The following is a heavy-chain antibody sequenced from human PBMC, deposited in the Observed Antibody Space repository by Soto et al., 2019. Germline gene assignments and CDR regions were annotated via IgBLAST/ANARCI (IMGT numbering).Heavy chain of an antibody. D-gene: IGHD6-19*01. CDR3: AADVIGVAGDFDH. V-gene: IGHV1-58*01. J-gene: IGHJ4*02. CDR1: GFTFGSSA. CDR2: IVVASGYS. Sequence: LVQSGPDVKKPGTSVKVSCKTSGFTFGSSAVQWVRQVRGQRLEWIGWIVVASGYSNVARTSQDRVSLTRDLSTNTAFMELSSLPSEDSAMYYCAADVIGVAGDFDHWGQGTLVSVSS.